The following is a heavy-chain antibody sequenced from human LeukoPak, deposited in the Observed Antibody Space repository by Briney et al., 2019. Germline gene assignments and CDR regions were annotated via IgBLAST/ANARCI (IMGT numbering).Heavy chain of an antibody. CDR2: ISGSGGST. V-gene: IGHV3-23*01. D-gene: IGHD3-16*01. CDR1: GFSFNNYA. CDR3: AKSRNYGVDAFDI. J-gene: IGHJ3*02. Sequence: GGSLRLSCAASGFSFNNYAMSWVRQAPGKGLEWVSTISGSGGSTYYADSVKGRFTISRDNSKNTLYLQMNSLRAEDTAVYYCAKSRNYGVDAFDIWGQGTRVTVSS.